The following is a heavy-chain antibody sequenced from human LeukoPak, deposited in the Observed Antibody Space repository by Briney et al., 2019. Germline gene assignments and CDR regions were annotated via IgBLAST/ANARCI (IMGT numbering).Heavy chain of an antibody. CDR2: INPSGGST. D-gene: IGHD6-13*01. Sequence: GASVTVSCKASGYTFTSYYMHWVRQAPGQGLEWMGIINPSGGSTSYPQKFQGRVTMTRDTSMNTVYMELSSLRTEDTAVYYCARAIAGAGAPDYWGQGTLVTVSS. CDR1: GYTFTSYY. CDR3: ARAIAGAGAPDY. J-gene: IGHJ4*02. V-gene: IGHV1-46*01.